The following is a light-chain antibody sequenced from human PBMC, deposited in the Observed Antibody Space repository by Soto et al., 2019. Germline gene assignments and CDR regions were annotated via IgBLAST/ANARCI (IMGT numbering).Light chain of an antibody. Sequence: EIVLTQSPVTLSLSPGERATLSCRASQSVRTYLAWYQVKPGQDPRLLIYDASSRASGVPARFSGSGSGTDFTLTISSQEPEDFATYYCQQANSFPITFGQGTRLEIK. CDR2: DAS. V-gene: IGKV3-11*01. CDR1: QSVRTY. J-gene: IGKJ5*01. CDR3: QQANSFPIT.